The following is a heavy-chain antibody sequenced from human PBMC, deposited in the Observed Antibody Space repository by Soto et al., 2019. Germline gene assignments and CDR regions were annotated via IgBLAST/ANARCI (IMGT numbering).Heavy chain of an antibody. CDR3: ARRSDTAMVTDYYGMDV. J-gene: IGHJ6*02. CDR2: IYPGDSDT. D-gene: IGHD5-18*01. Sequence: SGESLKISCKGSGCSFTSYWIGWVRQMPGKGLEWMGIIYPGDSDTRYSPSFQGQVTISADKSISTAYLQWSSLKASDTAMYYCARRSDTAMVTDYYGMDVWGQGTTVTVSS. V-gene: IGHV5-51*01. CDR1: GCSFTSYW.